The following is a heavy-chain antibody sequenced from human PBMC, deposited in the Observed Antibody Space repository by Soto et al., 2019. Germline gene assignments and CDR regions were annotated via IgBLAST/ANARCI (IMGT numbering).Heavy chain of an antibody. CDR2: ISAYNGNT. J-gene: IGHJ6*03. CDR3: ARDWGYCSGGSCYTAEYYYYYYMDV. D-gene: IGHD2-15*01. Sequence: ASVKVSCKASGYTFTSYGISWVRQAPGQGLEWMGWISAYNGNTNYAQKLQGRVTMTTDTSTSTAYMELRGLRSDDTAVYYCARDWGYCSGGSCYTAEYYYYYYMDVWGKGTTVTVSS. CDR1: GYTFTSYG. V-gene: IGHV1-18*01.